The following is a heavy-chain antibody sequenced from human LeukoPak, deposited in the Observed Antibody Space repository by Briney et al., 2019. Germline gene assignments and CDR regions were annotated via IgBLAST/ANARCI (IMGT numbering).Heavy chain of an antibody. J-gene: IGHJ5*02. V-gene: IGHV3-11*01. CDR1: GFTFSDYY. Sequence: GGSLRLSCAASGFTFSDYYMSWIRQAPGKGLEWVSYISSSGSTIYYADSAKGRFTISRDNAKNSLYLQMNSLRAEDTAVYYCARDPPRTYYYDSSAPGWFDPWGQGTLVTVSS. D-gene: IGHD3-22*01. CDR2: ISSSGSTI. CDR3: ARDPPRTYYYDSSAPGWFDP.